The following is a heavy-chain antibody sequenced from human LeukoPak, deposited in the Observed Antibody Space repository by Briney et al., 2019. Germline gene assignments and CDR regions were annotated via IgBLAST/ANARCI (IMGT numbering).Heavy chain of an antibody. V-gene: IGHV3-23*01. CDR3: AKNIWTEMATIYYYMDV. CDR1: GFTFSSYA. Sequence: GGSLRLSCAASGFTFSSYAMSWVRQAPGKGVEWVSAISGSAYSTYYADPVKGRFTISRDNSKNTLYLPMNSLRAEDTAVYYCAKNIWTEMATIYYYMDVWGKGTTVTVSS. D-gene: IGHD5-24*01. CDR2: ISGSAYST. J-gene: IGHJ6*03.